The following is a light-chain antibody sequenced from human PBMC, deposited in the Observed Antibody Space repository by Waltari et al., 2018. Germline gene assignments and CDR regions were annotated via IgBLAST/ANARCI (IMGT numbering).Light chain of an antibody. CDR1: QRFSSN. CDR3: QQYNNWPPIT. Sequence: EIVMTQSPATMSVSPGERATLSCRASQRFSSNLAWYQQKPGQAPMLRIYGASTRATGIPARFSGSGSWTEFTLTISILQSEDFAVYYCQQYNNWPPITFGQGTRLEIK. CDR2: GAS. J-gene: IGKJ5*01. V-gene: IGKV3-15*01.